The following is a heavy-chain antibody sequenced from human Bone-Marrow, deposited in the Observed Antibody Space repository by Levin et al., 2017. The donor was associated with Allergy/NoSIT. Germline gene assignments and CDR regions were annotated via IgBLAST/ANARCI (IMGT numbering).Heavy chain of an antibody. CDR2: INPNSGDT. J-gene: IGHJ4*02. V-gene: IGHV1-2*02. D-gene: IGHD5-12*01. Sequence: ASVKVSCKASGYTFTGYHMHWVRQAPGHGLEWMGWINPNSGDTNSAQKFQGRVTMTRDTSISTAYLELRRLTFDDTAVYFCARDPGLSGYDIPYWGQGRLVTVSS. CDR1: GYTFTGYH. CDR3: ARDPGLSGYDIPY.